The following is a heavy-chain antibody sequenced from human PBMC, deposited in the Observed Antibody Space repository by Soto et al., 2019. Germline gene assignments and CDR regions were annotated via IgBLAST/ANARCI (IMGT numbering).Heavy chain of an antibody. CDR1: GYTLTELS. V-gene: IGHV1-24*01. CDR3: ATDDRWRSWSLDP. Sequence: QVQLVQSGAEVKKPGASVKVSCQVSGYTLTELSMHWVRQAPGQGLEWMGGFDPEDGETIYAQSFQGRVTMTEDTFTDTAYMELSSLRSEDTAAYYCATDDRWRSWSLDPWGQGTLVTVSS. D-gene: IGHD6-13*01. CDR2: FDPEDGET. J-gene: IGHJ5*02.